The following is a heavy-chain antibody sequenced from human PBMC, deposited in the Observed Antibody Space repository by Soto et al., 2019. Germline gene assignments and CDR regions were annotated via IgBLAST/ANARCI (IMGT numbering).Heavy chain of an antibody. CDR3: ARGASRRDVVVVPTDYYYMDV. CDR2: ISQSGST. V-gene: IGHV4-34*01. CDR1: GGSFGGYY. Sequence: SETLSLTCAVNGGSFGGYYWSWIRQPPGKGLEWIGEISQSGSTKYISPLKSRVIISVDTSKNQFSLNLNSVTAADTAVYYCARGASRRDVVVVPTDYYYMDVWGKETTVTVSS. D-gene: IGHD2-2*01. J-gene: IGHJ6*03.